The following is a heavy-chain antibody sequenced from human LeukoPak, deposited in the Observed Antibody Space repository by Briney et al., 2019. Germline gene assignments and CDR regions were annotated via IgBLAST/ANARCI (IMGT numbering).Heavy chain of an antibody. Sequence: GGSLRLSCVASGFTFRSYAMSWVRQAPRKALEWVSAISGSGTNTYYADAVKGRFTISRDNSKNTLYLQMNNLRAEDTAVYYCATPRGTVATGAVYWGQGTLVTVSS. V-gene: IGHV3-23*01. CDR1: GFTFRSYA. D-gene: IGHD4-23*01. J-gene: IGHJ4*02. CDR2: ISGSGTNT. CDR3: ATPRGTVATGAVY.